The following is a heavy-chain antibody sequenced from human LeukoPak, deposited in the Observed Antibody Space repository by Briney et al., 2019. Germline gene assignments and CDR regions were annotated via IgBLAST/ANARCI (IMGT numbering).Heavy chain of an antibody. J-gene: IGHJ4*02. Sequence: ASVNVSCKASGYTFTSYYMHWLRQAPGQGLEWMGIINPSGGSTSYAQKFQGRVTMTRDTSTSTVYMELSSLRSEDTAVYYCARDRLHRGPGSIVVVPAAPDFDYWGQGTLVTVSS. CDR1: GYTFTSYY. CDR2: INPSGGST. CDR3: ARDRLHRGPGSIVVVPAAPDFDY. V-gene: IGHV1-46*01. D-gene: IGHD2-2*01.